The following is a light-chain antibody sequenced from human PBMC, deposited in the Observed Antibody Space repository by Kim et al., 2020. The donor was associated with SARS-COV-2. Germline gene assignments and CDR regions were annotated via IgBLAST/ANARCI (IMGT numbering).Light chain of an antibody. CDR2: AAS. J-gene: IGKJ1*01. V-gene: IGKV3-20*01. Sequence: EFVLTQSPGTLSLSPGERATLSCGASQSVRSNYLAWYQQKPGQAPRLLIYAASSRATGIPDRFSGSGSGTDFTLTIIRLEPEDFAVYYCQQYGSSPWTFAQGTKVDIK. CDR1: QSVRSNY. CDR3: QQYGSSPWT.